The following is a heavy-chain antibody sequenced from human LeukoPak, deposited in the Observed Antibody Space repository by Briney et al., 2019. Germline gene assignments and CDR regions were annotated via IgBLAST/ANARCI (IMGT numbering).Heavy chain of an antibody. CDR2: ISSSGSTI. D-gene: IGHD3-22*01. CDR1: GFTFSSYE. V-gene: IGHV3-48*03. CDR3: ARLTYYYDSSGYWVFDY. J-gene: IGHJ4*02. Sequence: GGSLRLSCAASGFTFSSYEVNWVRQAPGKGLEWVSYISSSGSTIYYADSVKGRFTISRDNAKNSLYLQMNSLRAEDAAVYYCARLTYYYDSSGYWVFDYWGQGTLVTVSS.